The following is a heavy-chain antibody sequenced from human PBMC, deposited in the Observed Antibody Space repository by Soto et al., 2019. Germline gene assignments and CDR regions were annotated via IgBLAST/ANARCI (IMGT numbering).Heavy chain of an antibody. CDR3: ARSIVVVTAIDY. D-gene: IGHD2-21*02. J-gene: IGHJ4*02. CDR1: GYTFTSYA. V-gene: IGHV1-3*05. CDR2: INAGNGNT. Sequence: QVQLVQSGAEEKKPGASVKVSCKASGYTFTSYAMHWVRQAPGQRLEWMGWINAGNGNTKYSQKFQGRVTITRDTSAGTAYMELSSLRSEDTAVYYCARSIVVVTAIDYWGQGTLVTVSS.